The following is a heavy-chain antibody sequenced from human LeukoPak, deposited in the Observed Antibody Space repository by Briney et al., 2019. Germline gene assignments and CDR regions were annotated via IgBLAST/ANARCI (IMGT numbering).Heavy chain of an antibody. V-gene: IGHV3-7*01. Sequence: PGGSLRLSCAASGFTFSNYWMSWVRQAPGKGLEWVANIEQDGGEKNYVDSVKGRFTISRDNARNSLYLQMNSLGAEDTAVYYCARDRGYSTFDYWGQGTLVTVSS. CDR1: GFTFSNYW. CDR3: ARDRGYSTFDY. J-gene: IGHJ4*02. D-gene: IGHD4-23*01. CDR2: IEQDGGEK.